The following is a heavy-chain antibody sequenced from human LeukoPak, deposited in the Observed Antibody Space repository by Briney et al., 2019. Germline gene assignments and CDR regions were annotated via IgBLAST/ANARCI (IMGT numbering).Heavy chain of an antibody. CDR2: ISISGAGT. Sequence: AGGSLRLSCAASGFTVSSNYMSWVRQAPGKGLEWVSVISISGAGTYYADSVKGRFTISRDGSKNTVSLQMNSLGVEDTAIYYCAKDGTPRGGNGEHIVVVIAIIGHFDYWGQGTLVTVSS. CDR1: GFTVSSNY. CDR3: AKDGTPRGGNGEHIVVVIAIIGHFDY. J-gene: IGHJ4*02. D-gene: IGHD2-21*01. V-gene: IGHV3-23*01.